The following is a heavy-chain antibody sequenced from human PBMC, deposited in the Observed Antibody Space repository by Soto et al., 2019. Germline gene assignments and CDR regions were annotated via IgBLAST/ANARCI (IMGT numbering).Heavy chain of an antibody. V-gene: IGHV1-2*02. CDR1: GYTFTGYY. J-gene: IGHJ6*02. D-gene: IGHD3-3*01. CDR2: INPNSGGT. CDR3: ARDSTYYDFWSGPSPGCMDF. Sequence: GASVKVSCKASGYTFTGYYMHWVRQAPGQGLEWMGWINPNSGGTNYAQKFQGRVTMTRDTYISTAYMGLSRLISDDTAVYYCARDSTYYDFWSGPSPGCMDFWDQGTSVTVSS.